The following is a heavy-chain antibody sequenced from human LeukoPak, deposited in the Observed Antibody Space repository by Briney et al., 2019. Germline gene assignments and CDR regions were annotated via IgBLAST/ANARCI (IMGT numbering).Heavy chain of an antibody. CDR3: AKGQSSGWGMFDT. CDR2: ISYSGTT. CDR1: GGSITSYY. J-gene: IGHJ5*02. Sequence: SETLSLTCTVSGGSITSYYWSWIRQPPGKGLEWIGYISYSGTTNYNPSLKSRVTISADTSNNQLSLKLSSVTAADTAVYYCAKGQSSGWGMFDTWGQGTLVTVSS. V-gene: IGHV4-59*08. D-gene: IGHD6-19*01.